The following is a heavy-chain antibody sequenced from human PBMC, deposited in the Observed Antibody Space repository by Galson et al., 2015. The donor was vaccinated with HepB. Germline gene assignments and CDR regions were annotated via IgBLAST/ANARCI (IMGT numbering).Heavy chain of an antibody. J-gene: IGHJ5*02. D-gene: IGHD3-3*01. CDR3: ARIGSGVTIFGVVKGPFDP. CDR2: IYSGGST. Sequence: SLRLSCAASGFTVSSNYMSWVRQAPGKGLEWVSVIYSGGSTYYADSVKGRFTISRDNSKNTLYLQMNSLRAEDTAVYYCARIGSGVTIFGVVKGPFDPWGQGTLVTVSS. V-gene: IGHV3-53*01. CDR1: GFTVSSNY.